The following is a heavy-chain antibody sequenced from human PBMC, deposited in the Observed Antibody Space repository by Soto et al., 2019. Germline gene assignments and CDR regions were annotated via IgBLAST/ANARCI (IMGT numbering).Heavy chain of an antibody. CDR2: ISSNSDTI. Sequence: EVQLVESGGGLVQPGRSLRLSCVASGFTADDYALHWVRQAPGKGLEWVSGISSNSDTIHYADSVKGRFTISRDNAKNSLFLQMDSLGPADTAVYYCAKDMKWGGMTTIHYFDSWGQGTLVTVSS. V-gene: IGHV3-9*02. CDR1: GFTADDYA. CDR3: AKDMKWGGMTTIHYFDS. D-gene: IGHD4-17*01. J-gene: IGHJ4*02.